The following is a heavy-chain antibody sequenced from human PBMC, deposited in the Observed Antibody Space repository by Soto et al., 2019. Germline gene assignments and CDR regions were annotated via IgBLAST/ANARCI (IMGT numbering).Heavy chain of an antibody. CDR1: GFTVSSNY. CDR3: ARQGYCSSTSCYDEQTFDY. Sequence: GGSLRLSCAASGFTVSSNYMSWVRQAPGKGLEWVSVIYSGGTTYYADSVKGRFTISRHNSKNTLYLQMNSLRAEDTAVYYCARQGYCSSTSCYDEQTFDYWGQGTLVTVSS. D-gene: IGHD2-2*01. J-gene: IGHJ4*02. CDR2: IYSGGTT. V-gene: IGHV3-53*04.